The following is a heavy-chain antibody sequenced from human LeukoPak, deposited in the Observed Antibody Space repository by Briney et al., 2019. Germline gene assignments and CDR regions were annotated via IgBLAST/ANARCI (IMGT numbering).Heavy chain of an antibody. CDR2: IYHSGST. D-gene: IGHD3-16*01. J-gene: IGHJ4*02. CDR1: GYSISSGYY. Sequence: PSETLSLTCTVSGYSISSGYYWGWIRQPPGKGLEWIGSIYHSGSTYYNPSLKSRVTISVDTSKNQFSLKLSSVTAADTAVYYCARDSYYDYIWGSYIPNGGENKFDYWGQGTLVTVSS. V-gene: IGHV4-38-2*02. CDR3: ARDSYYDYIWGSYIPNGGENKFDY.